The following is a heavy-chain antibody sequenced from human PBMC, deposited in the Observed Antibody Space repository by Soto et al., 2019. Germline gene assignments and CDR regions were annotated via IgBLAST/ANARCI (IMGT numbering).Heavy chain of an antibody. Sequence: GGSLRLSCAASGFTFSSYGMHWVRQAPGKGLEWVAVIWYDGSNKYYADSVKGRFTISRDNSKNTLYLQMNSLRAEDTAVYYCARDPGYCSSTSCYPRGYFDYWGQGTLVTVSS. CDR1: GFTFSSYG. CDR2: IWYDGSNK. J-gene: IGHJ4*02. V-gene: IGHV3-33*01. CDR3: ARDPGYCSSTSCYPRGYFDY. D-gene: IGHD2-2*01.